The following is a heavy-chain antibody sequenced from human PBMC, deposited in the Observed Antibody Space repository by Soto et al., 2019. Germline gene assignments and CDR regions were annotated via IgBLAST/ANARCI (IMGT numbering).Heavy chain of an antibody. CDR3: ARAVNDFWSGFYYYFEY. Sequence: SETLSLTCTVSGGSTSNYYWSWIRQPPGNALEWIGYMHYSGSANYYNPSLKSRVTISIDTSKNQFSLKLSSVTAADTAVYYCARAVNDFWSGFYYYFEYWGQGTLGTVS. J-gene: IGHJ4*02. CDR2: MHYSGSA. D-gene: IGHD3-3*01. CDR1: GGSTSNYY. V-gene: IGHV4-59*01.